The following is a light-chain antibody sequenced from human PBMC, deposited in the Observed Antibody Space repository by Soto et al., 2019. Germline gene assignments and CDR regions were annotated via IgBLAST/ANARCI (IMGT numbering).Light chain of an antibody. J-gene: IGKJ1*01. V-gene: IGKV1-39*01. Sequence: DIQMTQSPSSLSASVGDRVTITCRASQSISSYLNWYQQKPGKAPKLLIYAASSLQSGVPSRFRGSGSGKDFTLTISSLQPEDFATYYCKQSYSTPQTFGQGTKVEIK. CDR3: KQSYSTPQT. CDR1: QSISSY. CDR2: AAS.